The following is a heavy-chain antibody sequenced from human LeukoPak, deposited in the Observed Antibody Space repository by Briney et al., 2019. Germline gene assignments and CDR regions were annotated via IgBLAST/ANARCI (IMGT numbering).Heavy chain of an antibody. Sequence: PGGSLRLSCAASGLTFSSYAMSWVRLAPGKGLEWVSGISDSGGSTYYAASVKGRFTISRDNSKNTLFLQMNSLRAEDTAVYYCAKDPNTMLIVGLRGAFDIWGQGTMVTVSS. J-gene: IGHJ3*02. CDR2: ISDSGGST. D-gene: IGHD3-22*01. CDR3: AKDPNTMLIVGLRGAFDI. V-gene: IGHV3-23*01. CDR1: GLTFSSYA.